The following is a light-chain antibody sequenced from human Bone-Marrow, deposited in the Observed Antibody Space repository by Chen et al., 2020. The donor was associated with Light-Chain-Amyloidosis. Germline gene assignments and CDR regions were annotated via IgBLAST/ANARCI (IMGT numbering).Light chain of an antibody. J-gene: IGLJ1*01. CDR2: EVT. V-gene: IGLV2-14*01. Sequence: QSALTQPASVSGSPGQSITISCTGTSSDVGGDNHVSWYQQHPDKAPKLMIYEVTNRPSWVPDRFSGSKSDNPASLTISGLQTEDEADYFCSSYTITNTLVFGSGTRVPVL. CDR3: SSYTITNTLV. CDR1: SSDVGGDNH.